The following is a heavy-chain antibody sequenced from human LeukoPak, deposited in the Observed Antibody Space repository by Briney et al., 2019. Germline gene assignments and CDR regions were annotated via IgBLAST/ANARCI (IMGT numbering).Heavy chain of an antibody. D-gene: IGHD3-9*01. Sequence: GGSLRLSCAASGFTFYDYAMQWVRHAPGKGLEWVSGISWKSDSIGYADSVKGRFTISRDNAKNSLYLQMNSLRAEDTALYYCAKENYDILTGSLSEGMDVWGQGTTVTVSS. CDR1: GFTFYDYA. J-gene: IGHJ6*02. V-gene: IGHV3-9*01. CDR2: ISWKSDSI. CDR3: AKENYDILTGSLSEGMDV.